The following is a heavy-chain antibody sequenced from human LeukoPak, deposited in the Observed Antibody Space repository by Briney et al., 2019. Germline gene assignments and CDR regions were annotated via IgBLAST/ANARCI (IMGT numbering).Heavy chain of an antibody. D-gene: IGHD3-10*01. V-gene: IGHV3-30-3*02. CDR1: GFTFSSYA. CDR3: AKTPRGDV. CDR2: ISYDGSNK. J-gene: IGHJ6*02. Sequence: GGSLRLSCAASGFTFSSYAMHWVRQAPGKGLEWVAVISYDGSNKYYADSVKGRFTISRDNSKNTQYLQMNSLRAEDTAVYYCAKTPRGDVWGQGTTVTVSS.